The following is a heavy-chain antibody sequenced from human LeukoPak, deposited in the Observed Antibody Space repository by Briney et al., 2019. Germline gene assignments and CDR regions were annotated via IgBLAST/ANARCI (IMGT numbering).Heavy chain of an antibody. CDR1: GYSFTSYW. Sequence: GESLKISCKGSGYSFTSYWIGWVRQMPGKGLEWMGIIYPGDSDTRYSPSFQGQVTISADKSISTAYLQWSSLKASDTAMYYCARLGQEGKMYYYDSSGYYLGAFDIWGQGTMVTVSS. D-gene: IGHD3-22*01. CDR3: ARLGQEGKMYYYDSSGYYLGAFDI. CDR2: IYPGDSDT. V-gene: IGHV5-51*01. J-gene: IGHJ3*02.